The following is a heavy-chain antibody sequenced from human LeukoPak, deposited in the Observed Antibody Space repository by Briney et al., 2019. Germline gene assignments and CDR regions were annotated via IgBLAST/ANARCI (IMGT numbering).Heavy chain of an antibody. CDR3: ARVKYYYDSSGYYLFDP. J-gene: IGHJ5*02. Sequence: SGSTIYYADSVKGRFTISRDNAKNSLYLQMNSLRAEDTAVYYCARVKYYYDSSGYYLFDPWGQGTLVTVSS. V-gene: IGHV3-11*01. D-gene: IGHD3-22*01. CDR2: SGSTI.